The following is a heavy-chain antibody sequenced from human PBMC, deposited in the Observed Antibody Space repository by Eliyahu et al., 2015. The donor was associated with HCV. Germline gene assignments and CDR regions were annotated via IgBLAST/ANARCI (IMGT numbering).Heavy chain of an antibody. D-gene: IGHD4-11*01. CDR1: GGPTNNYF. Sequence: QVQLQESGPGLVKPSETLSLTCXVXGGPTNNYFWSWIRQPPGKGLEWIGYIYSSGSTTYNPSLKSRLTISVDTSKNQFSLKLRSVTAADTAVYYCARGGYSKVDAFDIWGQGTKVTVSS. J-gene: IGHJ3*02. V-gene: IGHV4-59*01. CDR3: ARGGYSKVDAFDI. CDR2: IYSSGST.